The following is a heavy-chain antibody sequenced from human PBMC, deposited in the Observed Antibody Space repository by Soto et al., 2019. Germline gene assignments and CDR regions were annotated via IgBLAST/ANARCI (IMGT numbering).Heavy chain of an antibody. CDR2: IYTSGST. CDR3: AREWGYSSSWSLYYYGMDV. D-gene: IGHD6-13*01. Sequence: SETLSLTCTVSGGSISSYYWSWIRQPAGKGLEWIGRIYTSGSTNYNPSLKSRVTMSVDTSKNQFSLKLSSVTAADTAVYYCAREWGYSSSWSLYYYGMDVWGQGTTVPVSS. J-gene: IGHJ6*02. CDR1: GGSISSYY. V-gene: IGHV4-4*07.